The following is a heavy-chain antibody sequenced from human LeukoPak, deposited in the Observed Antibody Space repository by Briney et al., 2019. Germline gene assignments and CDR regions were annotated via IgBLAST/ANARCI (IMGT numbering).Heavy chain of an antibody. CDR2: INPNSGGT. J-gene: IGHJ4*02. CDR1: GYTFTGYY. CDR3: AREISRSYYY. V-gene: IGHV1-2*02. Sequence: VASVKVSCKASGYTFTGYYMHWDRQAPGQGLEWMGWINPNSGGTNYAQQFQGRVTMTRDTSISTAYMELSRPTSDDMAVYYCAREISRSYYYWGQGTLVTVSS. D-gene: IGHD1-26*01.